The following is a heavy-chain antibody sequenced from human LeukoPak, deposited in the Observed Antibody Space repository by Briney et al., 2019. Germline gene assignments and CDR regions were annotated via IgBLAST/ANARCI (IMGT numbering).Heavy chain of an antibody. Sequence: SETLSLTCTVSGASISSITYYWGWIRQPPGKGLEWIGSIYYSGSTYYTTSLKSRVTISIDTSNNQFSLKLTSVTAADTAVYYCARSIAAAGRGGAPGYWGQGTLVTVSS. CDR1: GASISSITYY. V-gene: IGHV4-39*07. J-gene: IGHJ4*02. CDR2: IYYSGST. CDR3: ARSIAAAGRGGAPGY. D-gene: IGHD6-13*01.